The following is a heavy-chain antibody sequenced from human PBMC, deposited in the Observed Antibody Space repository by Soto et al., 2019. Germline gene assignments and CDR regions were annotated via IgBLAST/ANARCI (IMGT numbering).Heavy chain of an antibody. Sequence: KSSETLSLTCAVYGGSFSGYYWSWIRQPPGKGLEWIGEINHSGSTNYNPSLKSRVTISVDTSKNQFSLKLSSVTAADTAVYYCARGGFGAMYYYYYYGMDVWGQGTTVTVS. V-gene: IGHV4-34*01. CDR2: INHSGST. D-gene: IGHD3-3*01. J-gene: IGHJ6*02. CDR1: GGSFSGYY. CDR3: ARGGFGAMYYYYYYGMDV.